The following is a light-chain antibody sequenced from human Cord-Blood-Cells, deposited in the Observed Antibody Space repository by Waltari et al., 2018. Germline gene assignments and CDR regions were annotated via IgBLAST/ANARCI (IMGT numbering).Light chain of an antibody. V-gene: IGKV1-39*01. Sequence: DIQMTQSSSSLSASVGDRVTITCRASQSISSYLNWYQQKPGKAPKLLIYAASSLQSGVPSRCSGSGSGTDFTLTISSLQPEDFATYYCQQSYSTPFTFGPGTKVDIK. CDR2: AAS. CDR3: QQSYSTPFT. CDR1: QSISSY. J-gene: IGKJ3*01.